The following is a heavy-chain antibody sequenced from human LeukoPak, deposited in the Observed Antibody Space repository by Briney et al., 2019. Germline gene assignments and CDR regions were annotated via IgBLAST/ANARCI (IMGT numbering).Heavy chain of an antibody. D-gene: IGHD6-13*01. J-gene: IGHJ4*02. CDR2: ISYDGSNK. CDR1: GFTFSSYA. V-gene: IGHV3-30*04. CDR3: ARVLRSSSWRSPFDY. Sequence: GGSLRLSCAASGFTFSSYAMHWVRQAPGKGLEWVAVISYDGSNKYYADSVKGRFTISRDNSKNTLYLQMNSLRAEDTAVYYCARVLRSSSWRSPFDYWGQGTLVTVSS.